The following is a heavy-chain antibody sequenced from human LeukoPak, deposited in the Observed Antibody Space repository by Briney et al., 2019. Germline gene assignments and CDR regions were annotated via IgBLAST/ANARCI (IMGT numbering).Heavy chain of an antibody. D-gene: IGHD3-22*01. Sequence: AGGSLRLSCAASGFNFSSYAMSWVRQAPGKGLEWVSAISGSGGSTYYADSVKGRFTISRDNSKNTLYLQMNSLRAEDTAVYYCAKKVYYDSSGYIDYWGQGTLVTVSS. CDR3: AKKVYYDSSGYIDY. V-gene: IGHV3-23*01. CDR2: ISGSGGST. J-gene: IGHJ4*02. CDR1: GFNFSSYA.